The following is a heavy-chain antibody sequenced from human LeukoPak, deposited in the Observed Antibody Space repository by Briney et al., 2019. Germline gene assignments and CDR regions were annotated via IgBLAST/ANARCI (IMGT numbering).Heavy chain of an antibody. CDR3: ARYGMAAEGIWWFDP. D-gene: IGHD6-13*01. CDR1: GFTFSSYT. Sequence: GSLRLSCAASGFTFSSYTMSWVRQAPGKGLEWIGEIDHSGSTQYNPSLKSRVTISLDTSKKQFSLKLTSLTAADTAFYYCARYGMAAEGIWWFDPWGQGTLVTVSS. CDR2: IDHSGST. J-gene: IGHJ5*02. V-gene: IGHV4-34*01.